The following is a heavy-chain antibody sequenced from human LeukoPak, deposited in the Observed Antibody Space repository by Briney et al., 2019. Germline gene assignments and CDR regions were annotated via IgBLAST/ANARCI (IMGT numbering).Heavy chain of an antibody. CDR3: ARRYCSSTSCRYNWFDP. CDR2: IDPSDSYT. CDR1: GYSFTSYW. Sequence: GESLKISCKGSGYSFTSYWISWVRQMPGKGLEWMGRIDPSDSYTNYSPSFQGRVTISADKSISTAYLQWSSLKASDTAMYYCARRYCSSTSCRYNWFDPWGQGTLVTVSS. J-gene: IGHJ5*02. V-gene: IGHV5-10-1*01. D-gene: IGHD2-2*01.